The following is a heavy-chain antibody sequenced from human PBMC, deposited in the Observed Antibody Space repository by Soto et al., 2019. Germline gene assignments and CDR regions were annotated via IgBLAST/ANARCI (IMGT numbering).Heavy chain of an antibody. CDR2: ISGSGGST. CDR3: AKAIPPYYGSGVLFDY. J-gene: IGHJ4*02. CDR1: GFTFSSYA. V-gene: IGHV3-23*01. Sequence: EVQLLESGGGLVQPGGSPRLSCAASGFTFSSYAMSWVRQAPGKGLEWVSAISGSGGSTYYADSVKGRFTISRDNSKNTLYLQMNSLRAEDTAVYYCAKAIPPYYGSGVLFDYWGQGTLVTVSS. D-gene: IGHD3-10*01.